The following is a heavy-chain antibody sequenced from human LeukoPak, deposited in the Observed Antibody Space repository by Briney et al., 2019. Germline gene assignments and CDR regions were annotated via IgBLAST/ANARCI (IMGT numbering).Heavy chain of an antibody. Sequence: ASVKVSCKASGYTFTSYAMNWVRQAPGQGLKWMGWINTNTGNPTYAQGFTGRFVFSLDTSVSTAYLQISSLKAEDTAVYYCARDNFGPVGLDPVFWGQGTLVTVSS. V-gene: IGHV7-4-1*02. J-gene: IGHJ4*02. CDR1: GYTFTSYA. CDR3: ARDNFGPVGLDPVF. D-gene: IGHD3-10*01. CDR2: INTNTGNP.